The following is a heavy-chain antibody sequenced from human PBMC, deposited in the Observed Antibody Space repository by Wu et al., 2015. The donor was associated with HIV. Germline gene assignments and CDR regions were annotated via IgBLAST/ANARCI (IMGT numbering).Heavy chain of an antibody. J-gene: IGHJ3*02. V-gene: IGHV1-18*01. D-gene: IGHD1-26*01. CDR3: AITYLVGATTGAFDI. Sequence: GQLVQSGTEMKKPGASVKVSCKASGYIFTNFGISWVRQAPGQGLEWMGWINTYKGNTNYEQKLQGRVTMTTDTSTSTAYMELRSLRSDDTAVYYCAITYLVGATTGAFDIWGQGTMVTVSS. CDR2: INTYKGNT. CDR1: GYIFTNFG.